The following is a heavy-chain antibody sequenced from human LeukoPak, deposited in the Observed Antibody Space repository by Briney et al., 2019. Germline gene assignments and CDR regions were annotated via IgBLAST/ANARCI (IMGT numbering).Heavy chain of an antibody. Sequence: GGSLRLSCAASGFTFSNYEMHWVRRVPGKGLEWVSYISSGGSTVYYADSVKGRFTVSRDNAKNSLYLQVSSLRAEDTAVYYCARGGSFVEYWGQGTLVIVSS. V-gene: IGHV3-48*03. CDR1: GFTFSNYE. CDR3: ARGGSFVEY. CDR2: ISSGGSTV. D-gene: IGHD3-10*01. J-gene: IGHJ4*02.